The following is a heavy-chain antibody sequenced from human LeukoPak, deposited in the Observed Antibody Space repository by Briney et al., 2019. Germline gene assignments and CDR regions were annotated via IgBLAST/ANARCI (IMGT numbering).Heavy chain of an antibody. CDR1: GGSISGYY. D-gene: IGHD6-19*01. V-gene: IGHV4-59*01. J-gene: IGHJ3*02. CDR2: IYYSGST. CDR3: ARAVAGFPDAFDI. Sequence: PSETLSLTCTVSGGSISGYYWSWIRQPPGKVLEWIGYIYYSGSTNYNPSLKSRVTISVDTSKNQFSLKLSSVTAADTAVYYCARAVAGFPDAFDIWGQGTMVTVSS.